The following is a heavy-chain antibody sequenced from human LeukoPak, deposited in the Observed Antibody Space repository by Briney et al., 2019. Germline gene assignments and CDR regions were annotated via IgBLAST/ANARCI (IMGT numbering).Heavy chain of an antibody. J-gene: IGHJ3*02. D-gene: IGHD3-22*01. CDR3: ARGPYSYDSSGAFDI. CDR1: GGSISSSSYY. V-gene: IGHV4-39*01. Sequence: SETLSLTCTVSGGSISSSSYYWGWIRQPLGKGLEWIGSIVYSGSTYYNPSLKSRVTISADTSENQFSLKLSSVTAADTAVYFCARGPYSYDSSGAFDIWGQGTMVTVSS. CDR2: IVYSGST.